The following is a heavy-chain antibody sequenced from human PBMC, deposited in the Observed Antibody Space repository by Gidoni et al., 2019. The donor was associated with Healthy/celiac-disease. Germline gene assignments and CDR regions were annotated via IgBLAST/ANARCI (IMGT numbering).Heavy chain of an antibody. CDR1: GGSISSGGYS. CDR2: IYHSGST. CDR3: ARALRQAAFDI. V-gene: IGHV4-30-2*01. J-gene: IGHJ3*02. Sequence: QLQLQESGSGLVKPSQTMSLTCAVSGGSISSGGYSWCWIRQPPGKCMEWIGYIYHSGSTYYNPSLKSRVTISVDRSKYQFSLKLSSVTAADTAVYYCARALRQAAFDIWGQGTMVTVSS.